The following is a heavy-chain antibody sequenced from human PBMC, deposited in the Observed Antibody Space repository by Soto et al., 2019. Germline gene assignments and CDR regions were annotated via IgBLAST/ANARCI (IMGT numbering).Heavy chain of an antibody. D-gene: IGHD3-16*01. CDR2: ISATGGGT. Sequence: GGSLRLSCAASGFTFSSYAMSWVRQAPGKGLEWVSLISATGGGTYYADSVKGRFTISRDNSDNTLYLQVHSLRAGDTAVYYCAKDRRAGGNSAFYFDFWGQGAQVTVSS. J-gene: IGHJ5*01. CDR3: AKDRRAGGNSAFYFDF. CDR1: GFTFSSYA. V-gene: IGHV3-23*01.